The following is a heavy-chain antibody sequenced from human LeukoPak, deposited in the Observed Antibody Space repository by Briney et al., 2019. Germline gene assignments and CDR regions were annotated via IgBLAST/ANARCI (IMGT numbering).Heavy chain of an antibody. D-gene: IGHD3-10*01. J-gene: IGHJ4*02. CDR3: NKDPGSGSYYLDY. CDR2: IKSKTDGGTV. CDR1: GFTFSNVW. V-gene: IGHV3-15*01. Sequence: GGSLRLSCAASGFTFSNVWMSWVRQAPGKGPEWVGRIKSKTDGGTVDYAAPVKGRFTISRDDLKNTLYLEMNSLKTEDTAVYYCNKDPGSGSYYLDYWGQGTLGTGSS.